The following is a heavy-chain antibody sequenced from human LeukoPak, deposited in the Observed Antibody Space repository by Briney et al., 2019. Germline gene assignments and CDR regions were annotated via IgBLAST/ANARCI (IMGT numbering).Heavy chain of an antibody. Sequence: PGGSLRLSCAASGFTFSSYGMHWVRQAPGKGLEWVAVISYDGSNKYYADSVKGRFTISRDNSKNTLYLQMNSLRAEDTAVYYCAREDIVATQHYGMDVWGQGTTVTVSS. CDR3: AREDIVATQHYGMDV. J-gene: IGHJ6*02. D-gene: IGHD5-12*01. V-gene: IGHV3-30*03. CDR2: ISYDGSNK. CDR1: GFTFSSYG.